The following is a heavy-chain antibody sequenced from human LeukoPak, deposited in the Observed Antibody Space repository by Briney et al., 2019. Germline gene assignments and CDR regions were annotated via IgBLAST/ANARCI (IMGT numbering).Heavy chain of an antibody. CDR3: ARVRYYDSSGYNKFDY. CDR1: GGSFSGYY. D-gene: IGHD3-22*01. Sequence: PSETLSLTCAVYGGSFSGYYWSWIRQPPGKGLEWIGEINHSGSTNYNPSLKSRVTISVDTSKNQFSLRLSSVTAADTAVYYCARVRYYDSSGYNKFDYWGQGTLVTVSP. CDR2: INHSGST. V-gene: IGHV4-34*01. J-gene: IGHJ4*02.